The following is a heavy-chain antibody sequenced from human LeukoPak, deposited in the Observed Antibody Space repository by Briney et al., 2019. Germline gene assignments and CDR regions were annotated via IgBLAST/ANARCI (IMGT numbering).Heavy chain of an antibody. Sequence: NPSETLSLTCTVSGYSISSGYYWGWIRQPPGKGLEWIGSIYHSGSTYYNPSLKSRVTISVDTSKNQFSLKLSSVTAADTAVYYCARAPEGGNFVFGHWGQGTLVTVSS. CDR2: IYHSGST. CDR3: ARAPEGGNFVFGH. V-gene: IGHV4-38-2*02. D-gene: IGHD4-23*01. J-gene: IGHJ4*02. CDR1: GYSISSGYY.